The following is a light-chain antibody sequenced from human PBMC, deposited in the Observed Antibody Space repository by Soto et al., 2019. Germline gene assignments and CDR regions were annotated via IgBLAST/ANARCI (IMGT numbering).Light chain of an antibody. V-gene: IGLV2-23*01. CDR3: SSYEGYSNYVV. CDR2: EAN. J-gene: IGLJ2*01. Sequence: QSALTQPASVSGSPGQSITISCTGTSSDVGSYKLVSWYQQHPGKAPKLMIYEANKRPSGVSDRFSGSKSGNTSSLTISGLPAEDEAEYYCSSYEGYSNYVVFGGGTKLTVL. CDR1: SSDVGSYKL.